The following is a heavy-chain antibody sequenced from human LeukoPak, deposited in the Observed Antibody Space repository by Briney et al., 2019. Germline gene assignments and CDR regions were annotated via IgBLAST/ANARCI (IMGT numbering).Heavy chain of an antibody. CDR3: ARVQDYDFWSGKEGYVDY. CDR1: GFTFSSYS. D-gene: IGHD3-3*01. J-gene: IGHJ4*02. Sequence: GGSLRLSCAASGFTFSSYSMNWVRQAPGKGLEWVSSISSSSYIYYADSVKGRFTISRDNAKNSLYLQMNSLRAEDTAVYYCARVQDYDFWSGKEGYVDYWGQGTLVTVSS. CDR2: ISSSSYI. V-gene: IGHV3-21*01.